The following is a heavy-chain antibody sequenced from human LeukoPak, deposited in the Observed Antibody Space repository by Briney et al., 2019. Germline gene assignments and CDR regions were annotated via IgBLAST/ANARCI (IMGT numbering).Heavy chain of an antibody. Sequence: SETLSLTCTVSGGSIGTYYWNWIRQPAGKGLEWIGRIYTSGGTYYNPSLKSRVTMSVDTSKNQFSLNLNSLTAADTAVYYCARGAMAGSVLYPFDYWGQGTLVTVSS. CDR1: GGSIGTYY. D-gene: IGHD6-19*01. J-gene: IGHJ4*02. CDR2: IYTSGGT. V-gene: IGHV4-4*07. CDR3: ARGAMAGSVLYPFDY.